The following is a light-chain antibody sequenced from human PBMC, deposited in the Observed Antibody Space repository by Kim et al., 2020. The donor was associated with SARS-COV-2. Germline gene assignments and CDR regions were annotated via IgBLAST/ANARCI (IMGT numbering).Light chain of an antibody. CDR1: SSDVGGSNY. Sequence: PGRSVTISCTGTSSDVGGSNYVSWYQQHPGKAPKLVIFEVSKRPSGVPDRFSGSKSGNTASLTVSGLQAEDEADYYCSSYAGSNYVFGTGTKVTVL. V-gene: IGLV2-8*01. CDR2: EVS. J-gene: IGLJ1*01. CDR3: SSYAGSNYV.